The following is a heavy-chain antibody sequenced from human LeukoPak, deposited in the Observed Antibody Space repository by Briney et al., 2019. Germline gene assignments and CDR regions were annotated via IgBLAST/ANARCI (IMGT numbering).Heavy chain of an antibody. CDR2: IYGSGST. J-gene: IGHJ4*02. V-gene: IGHV4-59*12. D-gene: IGHD6-13*01. CDR3: ARLVAATGNFDY. CDR1: GGSISSYY. Sequence: SETLSLTCTVSGGSISSYYWSWIRQPPGKGLEWIGHIYGSGSTNYNPSLKSRVTISVDRSKNQFSLKLSSVTAADTAVYYCARLVAATGNFDYWGQGTLVTVSS.